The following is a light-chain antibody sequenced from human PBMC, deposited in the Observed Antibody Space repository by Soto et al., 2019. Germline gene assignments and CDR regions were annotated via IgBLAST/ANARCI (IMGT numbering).Light chain of an antibody. CDR2: GAS. CDR3: QEYNSWPWT. Sequence: ETVMTQSPATLSVSPGERATLSCRASQSVNSNLAWYQQKLGQAPRVLIFGASTRATGIPARFSGSGSGTEFSLTINSLQSEDFAVDYCQEYNSWPWTFGQGTKVEIK. V-gene: IGKV3-15*01. J-gene: IGKJ1*01. CDR1: QSVNSN.